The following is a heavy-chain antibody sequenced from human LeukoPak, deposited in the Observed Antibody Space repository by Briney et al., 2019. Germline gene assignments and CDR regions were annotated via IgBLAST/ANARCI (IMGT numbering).Heavy chain of an antibody. D-gene: IGHD3-3*01. CDR1: GYTFTSHY. Sequence: ASVKVSCKASGYTFTSHYVHWVRQAPGQGLEWMGIIRSRGDSTTYAQKFKGRVTVTRDTSTSTVYMELSSLTSEDTAVYYCASSPYYDFWSGEYGGLGYWGQGTLVTVSS. CDR3: ASSPYYDFWSGEYGGLGY. V-gene: IGHV1-46*01. CDR2: IRSRGDST. J-gene: IGHJ4*02.